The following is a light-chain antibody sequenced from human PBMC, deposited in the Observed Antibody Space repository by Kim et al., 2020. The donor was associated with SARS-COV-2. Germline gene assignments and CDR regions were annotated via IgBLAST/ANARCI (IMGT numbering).Light chain of an antibody. CDR3: QQYGGSPGYT. V-gene: IGKV3-20*01. J-gene: IGKJ2*01. CDR1: QSVSSSY. Sequence: EIVLTQSPGTLSLSPGERATLSCRASQSVSSSYLAWYQQKSGQAPRLLIYGASRRATGIPDRFSGSGSGTDFTLTISRLEPEDFAVYYCQQYGGSPGYTFGQGTKLEI. CDR2: GAS.